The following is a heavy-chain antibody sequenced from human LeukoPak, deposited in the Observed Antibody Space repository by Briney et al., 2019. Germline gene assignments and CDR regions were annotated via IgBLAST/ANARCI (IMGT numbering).Heavy chain of an antibody. CDR3: ARELGSDYGGYSP. Sequence: PSETLCLTCSVSGGSMRSDWSCWGWIRPPAGKGLEWIGRIYATGNTNYSPSLERLVTISVDTSKNQFSLELTSVTAADTAVYYCARELGSDYGGYSPWGKGTLVTVSS. D-gene: IGHD4-23*01. J-gene: IGHJ5*02. CDR1: GGSMRSDWSC. V-gene: IGHV4-61*02. CDR2: IYATGNT.